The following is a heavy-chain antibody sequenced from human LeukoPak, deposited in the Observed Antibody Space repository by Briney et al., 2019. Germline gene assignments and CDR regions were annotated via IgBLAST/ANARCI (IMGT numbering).Heavy chain of an antibody. Sequence: ASVKVSCKASGYTFTGYYMHWVRQAPGQGLEWMGWINPNSGGTNYAQKFQGRVTMTTDTSISTAYMELSRLRSDDTAVYYCARVPSRYGDYGPWGQGTLVTVSS. CDR1: GYTFTGYY. CDR2: INPNSGGT. CDR3: ARVPSRYGDYGP. V-gene: IGHV1-2*02. J-gene: IGHJ5*02. D-gene: IGHD4-17*01.